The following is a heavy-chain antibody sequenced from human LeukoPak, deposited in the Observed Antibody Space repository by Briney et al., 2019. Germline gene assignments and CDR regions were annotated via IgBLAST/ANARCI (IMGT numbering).Heavy chain of an antibody. CDR2: IYYSGST. CDR3: ARAGPGGGYYYYMDV. V-gene: IGHV4-59*01. D-gene: IGHD3-16*01. Sequence: PSETLSLTCTVSGGSIRSYYWNWLRQPPGKGLEWIGYIYYSGSTNYNPSLKSRVTMSVDTSKNQFSLNLNSVTAADTAAYYCARAGPGGGYYYYMDVWGKGTTVTVSS. CDR1: GGSIRSYY. J-gene: IGHJ6*03.